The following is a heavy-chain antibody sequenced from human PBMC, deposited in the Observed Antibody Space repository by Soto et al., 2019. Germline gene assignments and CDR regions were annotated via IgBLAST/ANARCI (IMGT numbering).Heavy chain of an antibody. J-gene: IGHJ4*02. Sequence: QVQLVQSGAVVKKPGASVKVSCKASGYTFTTYGISWVRQAPGQGLEWMGWISASNGNTNYAQNVQGRVTMTTDASTSTAYMELRSLTPDDTAVYYCSGEGAGGYDYHPLEFDLWGQGTLVTVSS. CDR3: SGEGAGGYDYHPLEFDL. CDR2: ISASNGNT. CDR1: GYTFTTYG. V-gene: IGHV1-18*01. D-gene: IGHD5-12*01.